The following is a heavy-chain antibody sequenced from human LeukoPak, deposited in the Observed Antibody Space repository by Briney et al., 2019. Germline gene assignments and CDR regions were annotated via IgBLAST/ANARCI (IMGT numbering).Heavy chain of an antibody. CDR1: GGSISSYY. Sequence: SETLSLTCTVSGGSISSYYWSWIRQPAGKGLEWIGRIYTSGSTNYNPSLKSRVTMSVDTSKNQFSLKLSSVTAADTAVYYCAREVYSYGPANINWFDPWGQGTLVTVSS. CDR3: AREVYSYGPANINWFDP. D-gene: IGHD5-18*01. CDR2: IYTSGST. J-gene: IGHJ5*02. V-gene: IGHV4-4*07.